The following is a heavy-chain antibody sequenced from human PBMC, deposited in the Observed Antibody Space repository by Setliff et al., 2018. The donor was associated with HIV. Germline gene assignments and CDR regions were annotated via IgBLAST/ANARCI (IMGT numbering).Heavy chain of an antibody. J-gene: IGHJ5*01. CDR3: ARCGVPQQIDLDS. V-gene: IGHV1-46*01. Sequence: PGPPVKVSCKASGYTFTSYYIHWARQAPGQGLEWMGRINPSGGSTSYAQKFQGRVTMTRDTSTSTVYMELSSLRSEDTAMYYCARCGVPQQIDLDSWGHGTLVTVSS. CDR2: INPSGGST. D-gene: IGHD3-10*01. CDR1: GYTFTSYY.